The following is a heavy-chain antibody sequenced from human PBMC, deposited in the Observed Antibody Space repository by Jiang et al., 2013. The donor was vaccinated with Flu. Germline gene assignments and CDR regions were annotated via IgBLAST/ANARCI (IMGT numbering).Heavy chain of an antibody. Sequence: VQLVESGAEVKKSGESLKISCKGSGFIFTAYWIGWVRHVPGKGLEWMGVIFPGDSETRYSLSFQGLVTISVDRSISTAYLQWGSLKASDTAMYYCVRPRLSGFSLIDYWGQGTQVTVSS. CDR2: IFPGDSET. CDR1: GFIFTAYW. J-gene: IGHJ4*02. D-gene: IGHD6-19*01. V-gene: IGHV5-51*01. CDR3: VRPRLSGFSLIDY.